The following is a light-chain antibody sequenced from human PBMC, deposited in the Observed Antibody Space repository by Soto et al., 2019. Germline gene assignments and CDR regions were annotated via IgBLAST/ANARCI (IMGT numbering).Light chain of an antibody. CDR3: CSKAGTPVFYV. V-gene: IGLV2-23*01. CDR1: SSDVGNYNR. J-gene: IGLJ1*01. Sequence: QSALTQPASVSGSPGQSITISCTGTSSDVGNYNRVSRYQQHPGKAPKLMIYEGNKRPSGVSNRFSGSNSGNTASLTISGLQAEDEADYYCCSKAGTPVFYVFGTGTKLTVL. CDR2: EGN.